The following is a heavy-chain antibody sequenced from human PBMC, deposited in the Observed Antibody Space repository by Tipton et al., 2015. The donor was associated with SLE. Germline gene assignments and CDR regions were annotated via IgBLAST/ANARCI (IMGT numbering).Heavy chain of an antibody. V-gene: IGHV4-39*02. CDR3: ATNGHGETYEFFTEYLRH. CDR2: QYAGGST. CDR1: GVSLCTSRYY. J-gene: IGHJ1*01. Sequence: TLSLTCSVSGVSLCTSRYYCGWIRPSPGQGLEWVGSQYAGGSTYFHPPLTSRASISADASKHHFSLKLNSVTAADTAVYYCATNGHGETYEFFTEYLRHWGQGTLVTVSS. D-gene: IGHD5-12*01.